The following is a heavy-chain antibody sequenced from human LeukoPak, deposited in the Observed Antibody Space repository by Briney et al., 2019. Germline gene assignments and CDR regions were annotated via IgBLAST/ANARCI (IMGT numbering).Heavy chain of an antibody. Sequence: GGSLRLSCAASGFTFSNYAMSWVRQAPGKGLEWVSAISDGGDGTYYAGSVKGHFTISRDNSKNTLYLQMNSVRAEDTAVYHCAKLATPSLYFDFWGQGTLVTVSS. V-gene: IGHV3-23*01. J-gene: IGHJ4*02. CDR1: GFTFSNYA. CDR3: AKLATPSLYFDF. CDR2: ISDGGDGT.